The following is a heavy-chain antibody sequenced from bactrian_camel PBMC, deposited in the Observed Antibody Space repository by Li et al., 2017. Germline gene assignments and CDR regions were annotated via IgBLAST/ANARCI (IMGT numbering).Heavy chain of an antibody. D-gene: IGHD5*01. J-gene: IGHJ4*01. CDR2: IDSVGRV. V-gene: IGHV3S53*01. CDR1: GDTASSVC. Sequence: HVQLVESGGGSVHAGGSLRLSCVASGDTASSVCMAWFRHPPGKPGLEREGEGLAAIDSVGRVRYRDSVKGRFTISRDNAKNTLYLQMTTLGPDDTAIYYCAANRRDRMGWVRCTTEYDYGYWGQGTQVTVS. CDR3: AANRRDRMGWVRCTTEYDYGY.